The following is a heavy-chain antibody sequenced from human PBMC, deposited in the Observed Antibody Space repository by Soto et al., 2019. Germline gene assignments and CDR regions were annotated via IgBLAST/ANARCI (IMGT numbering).Heavy chain of an antibody. Sequence: SETLSLTCVVSGYSISSGYYWGWIRQPPGKGLEWIGSIYHSGTTYYNPSLKSRVTISLDTSRNQFSLKLTSVTAADTAVYYCARSLLTSSWYAGSWGQGTLGAVS. J-gene: IGHJ5*02. CDR3: ARSLLTSSWYAGS. CDR2: IYHSGTT. V-gene: IGHV4-38-2*01. D-gene: IGHD6-13*01. CDR1: GYSISSGYY.